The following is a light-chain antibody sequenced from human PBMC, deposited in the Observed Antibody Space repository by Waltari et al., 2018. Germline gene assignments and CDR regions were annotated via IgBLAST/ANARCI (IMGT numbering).Light chain of an antibody. Sequence: QPVLTQPPSASGTPGQRVTIPCSGSSSNIGSNVVTWYQQVPGTTPKLPIYRNDQRPSGVPDRFSGSKSGTSASLAISGLRPEDEAEYYCASWDDSLNGRWEFGGGTKVTVL. CDR3: ASWDDSLNGRWE. V-gene: IGLV1-44*01. J-gene: IGLJ3*02. CDR1: SSNIGSNV. CDR2: RND.